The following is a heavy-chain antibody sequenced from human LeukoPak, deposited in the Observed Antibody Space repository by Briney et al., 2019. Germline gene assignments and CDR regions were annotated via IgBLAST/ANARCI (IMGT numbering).Heavy chain of an antibody. CDR3: ARSTWLLDK. CDR1: GGSISSYY. CDR2: TYYSGST. V-gene: IGHV4-59*01. D-gene: IGHD3-22*01. J-gene: IGHJ4*02. Sequence: SSETLSLTCTVSGGSISSYYWSWIRQPPGKGLEWIGYTYYSGSTNYNPSLKSRVTISVDTSKNQFSLKLSSVTAADTAVYYCARSTWLLDKWGQGTLVTVSS.